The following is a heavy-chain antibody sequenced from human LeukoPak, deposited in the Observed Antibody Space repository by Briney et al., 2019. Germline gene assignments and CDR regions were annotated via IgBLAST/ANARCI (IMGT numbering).Heavy chain of an antibody. CDR3: ARRTRFVRGVAYFDY. J-gene: IGHJ4*02. D-gene: IGHD3-10*01. Sequence: GESLKISCKATGYSFTNYWIGWVRQMPGKGLEWMGIIFPADSDTRYSPSFQGQVTISADKSINTAYLQWSSLKASDTAMYYSARRTRFVRGVAYFDYWGQGTLVTVSS. V-gene: IGHV5-51*01. CDR1: GYSFTNYW. CDR2: IFPADSDT.